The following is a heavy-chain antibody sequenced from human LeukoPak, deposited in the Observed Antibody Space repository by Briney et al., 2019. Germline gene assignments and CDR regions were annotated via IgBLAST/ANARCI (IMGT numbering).Heavy chain of an antibody. J-gene: IGHJ5*02. CDR3: VRETVLLMVYEAFDP. D-gene: IGHD2-8*01. V-gene: IGHV3-11*01. CDR1: GFTFIDYY. CDR2: IGTSGNAT. Sequence: GGSLRLSCAASGFTFIDYYMSWIRQAPGKGLEWVAYIGTSGNATYYADSVRGRFTISRDNAKSSLYLQLNSPRVEDTAVCYCVRETVLLMVYEAFDPWGQGTLVTVSS.